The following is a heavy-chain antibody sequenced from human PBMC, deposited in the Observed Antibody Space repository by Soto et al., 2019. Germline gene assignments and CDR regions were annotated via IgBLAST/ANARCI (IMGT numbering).Heavy chain of an antibody. CDR2: INHSGST. Sequence: SETLSLTCAVYGGSFRGYYWSWIRQPPGKGLEWIGEINHSGSTNYNPSLKSRVTISVDTSKNQFSLKLSSVTAADTAVYYCARRYFDWFDYYYGMDVWGQGTTVTVSS. D-gene: IGHD3-9*01. V-gene: IGHV4-34*01. CDR3: ARRYFDWFDYYYGMDV. CDR1: GGSFRGYY. J-gene: IGHJ6*02.